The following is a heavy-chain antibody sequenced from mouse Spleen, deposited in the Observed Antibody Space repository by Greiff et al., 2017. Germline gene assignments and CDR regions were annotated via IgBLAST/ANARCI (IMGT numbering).Heavy chain of an antibody. CDR2: IDPSDSYT. Sequence: QVQLQQPGTELVMPGASVKLSCKASGYTFTSYWMHWVKQRPGQGLEWIGEIDPSDSYTNYNQKFKGKATLTVDKSSSTAYMQLSSLTSEDSAVYYCARPITTVVAPAMDYWGQGTSVTVSS. J-gene: IGHJ4*01. D-gene: IGHD1-1*01. CDR3: ARPITTVVAPAMDY. V-gene: IGHV1-69*01. CDR1: GYTFTSYW.